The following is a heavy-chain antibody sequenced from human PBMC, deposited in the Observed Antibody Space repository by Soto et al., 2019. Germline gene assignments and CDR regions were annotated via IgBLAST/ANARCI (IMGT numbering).Heavy chain of an antibody. D-gene: IGHD6-13*01. Sequence: AGGSLRLSCTASGGTFSSYSMNWVRQTPGKGLEWISYISSSSSTIYYADSVKGRFTISRDNTKNSLYLHMNSLRAEHTAVYYCARESRSWYGSIWDYWGQGTLVTVSS. V-gene: IGHV3-48*01. CDR3: ARESRSWYGSIWDY. CDR1: GGTFSSYS. J-gene: IGHJ4*02. CDR2: ISSSSSTI.